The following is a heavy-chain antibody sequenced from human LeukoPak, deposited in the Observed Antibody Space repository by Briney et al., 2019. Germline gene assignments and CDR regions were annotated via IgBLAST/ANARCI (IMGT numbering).Heavy chain of an antibody. CDR1: GFTFSNHG. J-gene: IGHJ4*02. CDR2: ISYEGSDA. Sequence: PGRSLRLSCAASGFTFSNHGMHWVRQAPGKGLEWVAVISYEGSDAHYADSVKGRFTFSRDNSNNTLYLQMNSLRAEDTAVYYCARGAYSSSWGFDYWGQGTLVTVSS. D-gene: IGHD6-13*01. CDR3: ARGAYSSSWGFDY. V-gene: IGHV3-30*03.